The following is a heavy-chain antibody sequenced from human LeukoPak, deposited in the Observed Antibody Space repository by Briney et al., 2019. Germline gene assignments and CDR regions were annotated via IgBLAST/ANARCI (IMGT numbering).Heavy chain of an antibody. J-gene: IGHJ6*02. Sequence: PSETLSLTCTVSGGSISSGDYYWSWIRQPPGKGLEWIGYIYYSGSTNYNPSLKSRVTISVDTSKNQFSLKLSSVTAADTAVYYCAVGGKTPDYYYYGMDVWGQGTAVTVSS. CDR3: AVGGKTPDYYYYGMDV. CDR1: GGSISSGDYY. CDR2: IYYSGST. V-gene: IGHV4-61*08. D-gene: IGHD2-15*01.